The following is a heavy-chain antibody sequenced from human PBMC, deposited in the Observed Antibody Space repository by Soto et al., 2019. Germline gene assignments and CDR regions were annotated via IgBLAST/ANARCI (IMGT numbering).Heavy chain of an antibody. V-gene: IGHV1-3*01. CDR2: LNGGTGQT. CDR3: ARGKGMEENYFYYGMDV. CDR1: GYTFSTYA. J-gene: IGHJ6*02. D-gene: IGHD1-1*01. Sequence: ASVKVSCKASGYTFSTYAMHWVRQAPGQSLEWMGWLNGGTGQTRYSQKFQDRVIITRDTSASTGYMELSSLTSEDTAVYYCARGKGMEENYFYYGMDVWGQGTTVTVSS.